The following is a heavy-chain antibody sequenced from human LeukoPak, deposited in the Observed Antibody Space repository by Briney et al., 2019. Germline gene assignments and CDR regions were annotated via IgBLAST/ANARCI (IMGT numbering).Heavy chain of an antibody. J-gene: IGHJ4*02. D-gene: IGHD1-26*01. CDR3: ARDRGVGSLGLRY. CDR2: IWYDGSNK. Sequence: GGSLRLSCAASGFTFSSYGMHWVRQAPGKGLEWVAVIWYDGSNKYYADSVKGRFTISRDNSKNTLYLQMNSLRAEDTAVYYRARDRGVGSLGLRYWGQGTLVTVSS. CDR1: GFTFSSYG. V-gene: IGHV3-33*01.